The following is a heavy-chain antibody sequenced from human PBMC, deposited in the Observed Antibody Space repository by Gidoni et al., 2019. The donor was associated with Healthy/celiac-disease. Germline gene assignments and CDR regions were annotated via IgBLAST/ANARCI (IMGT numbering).Heavy chain of an antibody. CDR3: SRQTEIAAAGTSWFDP. J-gene: IGHJ5*02. D-gene: IGHD6-13*01. CDR2: IYYSGSN. Sequence: QLQLQESGPGLVKPSETLSRTCTVSGGSLSRSSYYWGWIRQPPGKGLEWIGSIYYSGSNYSNPSLKRRVTISVDTSKNQFSLKLSSVTAADTAVYYFSRQTEIAAAGTSWFDPWGQGTLVTVSS. V-gene: IGHV4-39*01. CDR1: GGSLSRSSYY.